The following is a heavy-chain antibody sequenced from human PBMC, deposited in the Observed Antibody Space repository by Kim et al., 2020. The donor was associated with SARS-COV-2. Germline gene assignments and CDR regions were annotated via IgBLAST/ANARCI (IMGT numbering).Heavy chain of an antibody. J-gene: IGHJ4*02. D-gene: IGHD4-17*01. CDR1: GYTFTTYA. Sequence: ASVKVSCKASGYTFTTYAIQWVRQAPGQRLEWMGWINAGNGNTKYSQKFQGRVTISRDTSATTAYLELSSLTSEYTAIYYCTRELDPTGFYFDYWGQGTLVTVSS. CDR2: INAGNGNT. V-gene: IGHV1-3*01. CDR3: TRELDPTGFYFDY.